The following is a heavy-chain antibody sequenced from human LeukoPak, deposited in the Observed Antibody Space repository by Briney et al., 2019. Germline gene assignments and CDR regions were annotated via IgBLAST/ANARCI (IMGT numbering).Heavy chain of an antibody. J-gene: IGHJ5*02. CDR3: ARFPGHIKFGGFDP. CDR1: GYTFTGYY. D-gene: IGHD3-16*01. V-gene: IGHV1-2*02. CDR2: INPNSGGT. Sequence: ASVKVSCKASGYTFTGYYMHWVRQAPGQGLEWMGWINPNSGGTNYAQKFQGRVTMTRDTSISTAYMELSRLRSDDTAVYYCARFPGHIKFGGFDPWGQGTLVTVSS.